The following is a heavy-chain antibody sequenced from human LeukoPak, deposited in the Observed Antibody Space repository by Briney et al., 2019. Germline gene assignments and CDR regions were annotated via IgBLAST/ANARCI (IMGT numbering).Heavy chain of an antibody. D-gene: IGHD2-15*01. Sequence: PGGSLRLSCAASGFTFSSYSMNWVRQAPGKGLEWVSYISSSSSSTLYYADSVKGRFTISRDNAKNSLYLQMNSLRADDTAVYYCARDRKDIVVVVAATIDYWGQGTLVTVSS. CDR3: ARDRKDIVVVVAATIDY. CDR1: GFTFSSYS. CDR2: ISSSSSSTL. J-gene: IGHJ4*02. V-gene: IGHV3-48*01.